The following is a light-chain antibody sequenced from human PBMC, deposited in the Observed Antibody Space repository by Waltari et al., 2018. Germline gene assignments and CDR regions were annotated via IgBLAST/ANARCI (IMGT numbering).Light chain of an antibody. CDR1: SGSVSTSYY. V-gene: IGLV8-61*01. CDR3: VLYLGSGIWV. Sequence: QTVVTQEPSFSVSPGGTVTLTCGLSSGSVSTSYYPSWYQQTPGQAPRTLLYNTDRRVSGVPDRFSGFILGNKAALTITGAQADDECEYYCVLYLGSGIWVFGGGTKVTVL. CDR2: NTD. J-gene: IGLJ3*02.